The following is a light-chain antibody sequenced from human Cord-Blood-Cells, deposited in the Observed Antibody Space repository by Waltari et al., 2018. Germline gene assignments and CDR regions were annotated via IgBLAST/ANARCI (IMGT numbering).Light chain of an antibody. Sequence: DIVMTQSPLSLPVTPGEPASISCRSSQSLLHSNGYNYLDWYLQKPGQSPQLLIYLGSTRASGFPDRFSGSGSGTDFTLKISRVEAEDVGVYYCMQALQTPKTFGQGTKVEIK. J-gene: IGKJ1*01. V-gene: IGKV2-28*01. CDR3: MQALQTPKT. CDR2: LGS. CDR1: QSLLHSNGYNY.